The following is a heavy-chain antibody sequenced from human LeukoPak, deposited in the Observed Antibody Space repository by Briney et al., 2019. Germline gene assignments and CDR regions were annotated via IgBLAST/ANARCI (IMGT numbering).Heavy chain of an antibody. Sequence: SETLSLTCSVSGGSISGYYWSWIRQPAGKGLEWIGRIYTSETTNHNPSLQSRVTMSVDTSKNQFSLKLSSVTAADTAVYYCARESTSSCPAGGYCPYYFDYWGQGTLVTVSS. V-gene: IGHV4-4*07. D-gene: IGHD6-6*01. J-gene: IGHJ4*02. CDR2: IYTSETT. CDR3: ARESTSSCPAGGYCPYYFDY. CDR1: GGSISGYY.